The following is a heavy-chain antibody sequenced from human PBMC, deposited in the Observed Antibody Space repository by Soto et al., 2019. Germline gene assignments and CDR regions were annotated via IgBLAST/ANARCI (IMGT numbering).Heavy chain of an antibody. V-gene: IGHV4-4*02. D-gene: IGHD6-6*01. J-gene: IGHJ6*02. CDR1: SGSISSSNW. Sequence: SETLSLTCAVSSGSISSSNWWSWVRQPPGKGLEWIGEIYHSGSTNYNPSLKSRVTISVDKSKNQFSLKLSSVTAADTAVYYCARQYSSSSTYYYYGMDVWGLGTTVTVSS. CDR3: ARQYSSSSTYYYYGMDV. CDR2: IYHSGST.